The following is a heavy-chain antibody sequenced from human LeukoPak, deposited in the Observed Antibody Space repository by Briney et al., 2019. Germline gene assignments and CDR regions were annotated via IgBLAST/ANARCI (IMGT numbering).Heavy chain of an antibody. CDR3: ARAWSAVAEFDY. V-gene: IGHV1-69*04. J-gene: IGHJ4*02. CDR2: IIPILGIA. CDR1: GGTFSSYA. Sequence: GASVKVSCKASGGTFSSYAISWVRQAPGQGLEWMGRIIPILGIANYAQKFQGRVTITADKSTSTAYMELSSLRSEDTAVYYCARAWSAVAEFDYWGQGTLVTVSS. D-gene: IGHD6-19*01.